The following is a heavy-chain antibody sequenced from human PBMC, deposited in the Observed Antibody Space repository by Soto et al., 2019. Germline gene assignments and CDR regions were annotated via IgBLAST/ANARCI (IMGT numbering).Heavy chain of an antibody. J-gene: IGHJ6*02. CDR1: GLTFNSYA. D-gene: IGHD1-26*01. CDR2: ISASGGTT. V-gene: IGHV3-23*01. Sequence: GGSLRLSCAASGLTFNSYAMSWVRQAPGKGLEWVSGISASGGTTYFADSVKGRFTISRDNSKNTLYLQMNSLRAGDTAVYYCAKDEQHGEADWGGGYLYLMDVWGPGTTVTVSS. CDR3: AKDEQHGEADWGGGYLYLMDV.